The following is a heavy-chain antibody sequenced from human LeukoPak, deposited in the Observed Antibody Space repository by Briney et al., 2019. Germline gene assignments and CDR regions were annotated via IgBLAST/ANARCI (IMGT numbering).Heavy chain of an antibody. V-gene: IGHV3-7*01. D-gene: IGHD3-3*01. CDR3: ARGGYYTFDS. CDR2: INKDESAR. CDR1: GFSFRDYW. Sequence: GGSLRLSCAASGFSFRDYWMNWVRQAPGKGLEWVASINKDESARYYVDSVKGRFTISGDNAKNSLYLQMNSLRVEDTAVYFCARGGYYTFDSWGQGTLVTVSS. J-gene: IGHJ4*02.